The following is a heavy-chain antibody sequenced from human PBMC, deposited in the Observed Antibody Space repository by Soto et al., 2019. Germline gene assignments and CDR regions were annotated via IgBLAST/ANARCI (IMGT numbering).Heavy chain of an antibody. Sequence: QVQLVESGGGVVQPERSLRLSCAASGFTFSSYGMHWVRQAPGKGLEWVAVISYDGSNKYYADSVKGRFTISRDNSKNTLYLQMNSLRAEDTAVYYCAKDYALTTSGFDYWGQGTLVTVSS. CDR3: AKDYALTTSGFDY. CDR2: ISYDGSNK. D-gene: IGHD4-4*01. J-gene: IGHJ4*02. CDR1: GFTFSSYG. V-gene: IGHV3-30*18.